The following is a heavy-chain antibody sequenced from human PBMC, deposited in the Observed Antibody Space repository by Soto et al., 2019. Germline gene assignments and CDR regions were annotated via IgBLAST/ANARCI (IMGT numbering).Heavy chain of an antibody. CDR2: IYYSGSP. Sequence: QLQLQESGPGLVKPSETLSLTCTVSGRSISSSSYYWGWILQPPGKGLEWIGSIYYSGSPYYNPSLSSRVTISVDTSKNQVSLKLSSVTSANTAVYYCARQIYYYGSGTYFDYWGQGTLVIVSS. CDR1: GRSISSSSYY. CDR3: ARQIYYYGSGTYFDY. V-gene: IGHV4-39*01. J-gene: IGHJ4*02. D-gene: IGHD3-10*01.